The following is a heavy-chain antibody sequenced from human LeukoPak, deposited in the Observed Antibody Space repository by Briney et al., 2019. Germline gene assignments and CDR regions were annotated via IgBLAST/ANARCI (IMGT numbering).Heavy chain of an antibody. J-gene: IGHJ4*02. CDR2: ISSSSSYI. CDR1: GFTVSSNY. V-gene: IGHV3-21*01. CDR3: ARVYSGNGYGSGYYDY. D-gene: IGHD5-18*01. Sequence: PGGSLRLSCAASGFTVSSNYMSWVRQAPGKGLEWVSSISSSSSYIYYADSVKGRFTISRDSANNSVYLQMNSLRAEDTAVYYCARVYSGNGYGSGYYDYWGQGTLVTVSS.